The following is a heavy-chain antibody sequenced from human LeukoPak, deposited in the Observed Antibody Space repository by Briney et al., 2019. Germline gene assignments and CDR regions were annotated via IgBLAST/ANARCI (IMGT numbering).Heavy chain of an antibody. CDR3: AREARYCSSTSCYRNDAFDI. Sequence: PSETLSLTCTVSGGSISSYYWSWIRQPPGKGLEWIGYIYYSGSTNYNSSLKSRVTISVDTSKNQFSLKLSSVTAADTAVYYCAREARYCSSTSCYRNDAFDIWGQGTMVTVSS. V-gene: IGHV4-59*01. CDR1: GGSISSYY. CDR2: IYYSGST. D-gene: IGHD2-2*01. J-gene: IGHJ3*02.